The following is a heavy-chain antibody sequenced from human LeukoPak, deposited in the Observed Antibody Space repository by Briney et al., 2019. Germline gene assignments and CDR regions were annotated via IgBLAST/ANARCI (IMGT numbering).Heavy chain of an antibody. Sequence: GGSLRLSCAASGFIFSSYWMSWVRQAPGKGLEWVANINQDGSEKYYVDSVKGRFTISRDNAKNALYLQMNSLRAEDTAVYYCARDHAFSYYYYYMDVWGKGTTVTVSS. CDR3: ARDHAFSYYYYYMDV. CDR2: INQDGSEK. D-gene: IGHD3-3*01. J-gene: IGHJ6*03. V-gene: IGHV3-7*01. CDR1: GFIFSSYW.